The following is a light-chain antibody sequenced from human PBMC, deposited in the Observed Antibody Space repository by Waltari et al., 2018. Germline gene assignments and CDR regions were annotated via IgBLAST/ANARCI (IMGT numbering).Light chain of an antibody. CDR2: KGS. CDR3: SLYMGSGIWV. Sequence: QTVVTQEPSLSVSPGGTVTLTCALSSGSLSSTSYATWYQQTPGQAPRTLVYKGSSRSYGVSDCFSGSVLGNKAALTITGAQADDESDYYCSLYMGSGIWVFG. J-gene: IGLJ3*02. CDR1: SGSLSSTSY. V-gene: IGLV8-61*02.